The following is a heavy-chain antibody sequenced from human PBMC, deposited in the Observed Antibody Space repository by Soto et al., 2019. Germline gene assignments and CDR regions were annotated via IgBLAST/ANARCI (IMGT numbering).Heavy chain of an antibody. CDR2: VFGNGAGTP. CDR3: ARDLPPYGGRRSPPTGAFED. V-gene: IGHV4-4*07. J-gene: IGHJ4*02. Sequence: QVQLQESGPGLVRSSETLSLTCSVSGGSFTGDYWSWIRQPAGKGLQWIGRVFGNGAGTPIYNSLLKSRARMSADPSKRQFSLTLTSVKAADTAVYYCARDLPPYGGRRSPPTGAFEDWGQGIMVTVSS. CDR1: GGSFTGDY. D-gene: IGHD2-15*01.